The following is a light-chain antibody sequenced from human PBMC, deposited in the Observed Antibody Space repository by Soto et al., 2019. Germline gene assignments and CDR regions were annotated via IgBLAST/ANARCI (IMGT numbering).Light chain of an antibody. CDR1: SSDVGGYNY. V-gene: IGLV2-14*01. Sequence: QPVLTQPASVSGSPGQSITISCTGTSSDVGGYNYVSWYQQHPGKAPKLMIYDVSNRPSGVSNRFSGSKSGNTASLTISGLQAEDEADYYCSSYTSSSTFAVGGGTKLTVL. J-gene: IGLJ2*01. CDR2: DVS. CDR3: SSYTSSSTFA.